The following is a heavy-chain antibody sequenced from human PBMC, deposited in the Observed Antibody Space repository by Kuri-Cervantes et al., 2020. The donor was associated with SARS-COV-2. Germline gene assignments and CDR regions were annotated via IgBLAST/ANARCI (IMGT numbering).Heavy chain of an antibody. V-gene: IGHV4-34*01. CDR1: GGSFSGYY. CDR2: INHSGST. CDR3: ARDGFLVVVPAATNWFDP. D-gene: IGHD2-2*01. J-gene: IGHJ5*02. Sequence: GSLRRSCAAYGGSFSGYYWSWSRQPPGKGPEWIGEINHSGSTCYNPYLKSRVTISVDTSKNQFSLRLSSVTAADTAVYYCARDGFLVVVPAATNWFDPWGQGTLVTVSS.